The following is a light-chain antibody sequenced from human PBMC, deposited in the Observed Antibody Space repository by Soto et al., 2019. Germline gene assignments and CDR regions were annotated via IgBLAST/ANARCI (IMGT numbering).Light chain of an antibody. CDR2: DAS. Sequence: DIPMTQYPSTLSASVGERVTISCRASQSVNNWLAWYQRKPGKAPKLLIHDASTLESGIPPRFSGSGSGTEFTLTISSLQPDDFATYYCQQYNSYWTFGQGTKVEIK. CDR1: QSVNNW. J-gene: IGKJ1*01. CDR3: QQYNSYWT. V-gene: IGKV1-5*01.